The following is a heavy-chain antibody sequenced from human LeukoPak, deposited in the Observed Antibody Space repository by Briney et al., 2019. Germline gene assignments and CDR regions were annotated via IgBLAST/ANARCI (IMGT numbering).Heavy chain of an antibody. Sequence: PGRSLTLSCSASGFNFRTHAMHWVRQAPGKGLEWVAMIWRGGNYKFYADSLEGRSTISRDDSRSTLSLQIHSLRVEDTAVYYCVTDPPDSGWAFWSWGQGGLVTVSS. CDR3: VTDPPDSGWAFWS. V-gene: IGHV3-33*01. CDR1: GFNFRTHA. CDR2: IWRGGNYK. J-gene: IGHJ5*02. D-gene: IGHD6-25*01.